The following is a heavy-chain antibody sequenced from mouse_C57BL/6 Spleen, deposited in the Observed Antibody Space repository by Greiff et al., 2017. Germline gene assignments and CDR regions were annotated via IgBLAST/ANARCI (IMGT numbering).Heavy chain of an antibody. CDR1: GYTFTNYW. Sequence: QVQLQQSGAELVRPGTSVKMSCKASGYTFTNYWIGWAKQRPGHGLEWIGDIYPGGGYTNYNEKFKGKATLTADKSSSTAYMQFSSLTSEDSAIYYCARYDYGNYGYYAMDDWGQGTSVTVSS. CDR3: ARYDYGNYGYYAMDD. D-gene: IGHD2-1*01. V-gene: IGHV1-63*01. J-gene: IGHJ4*01. CDR2: IYPGGGYT.